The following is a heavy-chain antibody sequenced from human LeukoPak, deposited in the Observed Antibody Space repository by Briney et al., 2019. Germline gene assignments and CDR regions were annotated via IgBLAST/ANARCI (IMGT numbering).Heavy chain of an antibody. D-gene: IGHD4-17*01. J-gene: IGHJ5*02. CDR2: ISPYNGNT. V-gene: IGHV1-18*01. CDR1: GYTFIMYG. Sequence: ASVKVSCKASGYTFIMYGVTWVRQAPGQGLEWMGRISPYNGNTNYAQNLLGRVTMTTDTSTTTAYMELRSLRSDDTAIYYCARDQSGGDHDWFDTWGQGTLVAVST. CDR3: ARDQSGGDHDWFDT.